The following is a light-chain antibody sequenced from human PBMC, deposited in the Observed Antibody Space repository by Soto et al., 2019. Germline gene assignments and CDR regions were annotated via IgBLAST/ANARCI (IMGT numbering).Light chain of an antibody. J-gene: IGLJ1*01. V-gene: IGLV2-14*01. CDR2: DVN. CDR3: SSYTISSTYV. CDR1: SSDVGGYNY. Sequence: QSALTQPASVSGSPGQSVTISCTGTSSDVGGYNYVSWYQQHPGKAPKLMIYDVNNRPSGVSNRFSGSKSGNTASLTISGLQAEDEADYYCSSYTISSTYVFGTRTKLTVL.